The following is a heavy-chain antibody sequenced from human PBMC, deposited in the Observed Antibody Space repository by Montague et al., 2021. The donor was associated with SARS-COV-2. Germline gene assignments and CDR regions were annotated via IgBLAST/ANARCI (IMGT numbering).Heavy chain of an antibody. CDR1: RDSVSSNTAA. J-gene: IGHJ4*02. V-gene: IGHV6-1*01. CDR3: ARDPRYSLSWSFDY. CDR2: TYYRSKWYY. Sequence: CAISRDSVSSNTAARNWIRQSTSRRPEWLGRTYYRSKWYYDYAVSVKSRMTISPDTSKNQFSLQLSSVTPEDRAVYYCARDPRYSLSWSFDYWGQGTLVTVSS. D-gene: IGHD6-13*01.